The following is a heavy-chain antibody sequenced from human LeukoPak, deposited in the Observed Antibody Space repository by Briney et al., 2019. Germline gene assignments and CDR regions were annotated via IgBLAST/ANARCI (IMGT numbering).Heavy chain of an antibody. Sequence: GGPLRLSCAASGFSFSSYSMNWVRQAPGKGLEWVSSISSSSSYIYYADSVKGRFTISRDNAKNSLYLQMNSLRAEDTAVYYCARDRITTFDYWGQGTLVTVSS. CDR3: ARDRITTFDY. D-gene: IGHD3-22*01. CDR1: GFSFSSYS. J-gene: IGHJ4*02. CDR2: ISSSSSYI. V-gene: IGHV3-21*01.